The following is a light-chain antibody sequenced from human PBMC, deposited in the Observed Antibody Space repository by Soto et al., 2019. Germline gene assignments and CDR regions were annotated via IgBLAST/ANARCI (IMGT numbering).Light chain of an antibody. Sequence: DIVMTQSPDSLAVSLGERATINCKSSQSVLYSSNNKSHIAWFQQKPGQPPKPLIYWASNRESGVPDRFSGSGSGTEFTLTISSLQAGDVAVYYCQQYYNTPLTFGGGTKVEIK. CDR3: QQYYNTPLT. CDR2: WAS. J-gene: IGKJ4*01. CDR1: QSVLYSSNNKSH. V-gene: IGKV4-1*01.